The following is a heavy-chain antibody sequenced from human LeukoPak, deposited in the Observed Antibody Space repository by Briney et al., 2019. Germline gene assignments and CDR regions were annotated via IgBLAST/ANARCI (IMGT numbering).Heavy chain of an antibody. CDR2: ISTSGSTI. Sequence: GGSLRLSCAASGFTFSDYYMSWIRQAPGKGLEWVSYISTSGSTIYYADSVKGRFTISRDNAKNSLYLQMNSLRAEDTAVYYCARVPYYYDNSGYYYDFDYWGQGTLVTVSS. J-gene: IGHJ4*02. D-gene: IGHD3-22*01. V-gene: IGHV3-11*04. CDR3: ARVPYYYDNSGYYYDFDY. CDR1: GFTFSDYY.